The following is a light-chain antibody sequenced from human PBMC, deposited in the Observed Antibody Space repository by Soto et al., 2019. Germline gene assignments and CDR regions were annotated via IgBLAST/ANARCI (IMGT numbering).Light chain of an antibody. V-gene: IGKV1-5*01. CDR1: QSITRW. Sequence: DIQITQSPSTLSPYLCDIVTITCRADQSITRWLAWFQQKPGKAPSLLIYDATNLQPGVPSRFSGSGSGTEFTLTISSLQPDDFATYYCQQYNGYSHSFGQGTKVDI. CDR2: DAT. CDR3: QQYNGYSHS. J-gene: IGKJ2*01.